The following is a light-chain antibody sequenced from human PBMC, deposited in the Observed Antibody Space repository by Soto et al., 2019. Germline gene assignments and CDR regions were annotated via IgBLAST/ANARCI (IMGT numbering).Light chain of an antibody. J-gene: IGLJ1*01. CDR1: SLGSKS. CDR2: DDS. V-gene: IGLV3-21*02. Sequence: SYELTQPPSVSVAPGQTARITCEGDSLGSKSVHWYQQRPGQAPILVVFDDSDRPSGIHEQFSGSKSGNTATLTFSGVEAGDEADYYWQVWESSTDHYVFGTGTKLTVL. CDR3: QVWESSTDHYV.